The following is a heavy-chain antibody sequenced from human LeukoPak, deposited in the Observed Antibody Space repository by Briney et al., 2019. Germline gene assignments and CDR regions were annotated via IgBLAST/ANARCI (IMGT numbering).Heavy chain of an antibody. CDR2: INPSGGST. V-gene: IGHV1-46*01. Sequence: ASVKVSCKASGYTFTSYYMHWVRQAPGQGLEWMGIINPSGGSTSYAQKFQGRVTMTRDTSTSTVYMELSSLRSEDTAVYYCAREELRYFDWLFPKNWFDPWGQGTLVTVSS. D-gene: IGHD3-9*01. CDR1: GYTFTSYY. J-gene: IGHJ5*02. CDR3: AREELRYFDWLFPKNWFDP.